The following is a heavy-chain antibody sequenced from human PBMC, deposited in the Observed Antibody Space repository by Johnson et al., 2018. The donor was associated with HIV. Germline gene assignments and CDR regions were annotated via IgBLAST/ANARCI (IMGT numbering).Heavy chain of an antibody. CDR2: IYSGGST. V-gene: IGHV3-66*01. CDR1: GFTVSNYY. CDR3: ARNGLIPAAKGVAFDI. D-gene: IGHD2-2*01. J-gene: IGHJ3*02. Sequence: VQLVESGGGLVQPGGSLRLSCAASGFTVSNYYMTWVSQSPGKGLEWVSVIYSGGSTYYADSVKGRFTISRDTSKNTLYLQMNSLRAEDTAVYYCARNGLIPAAKGVAFDIWGQGTTVTVSS.